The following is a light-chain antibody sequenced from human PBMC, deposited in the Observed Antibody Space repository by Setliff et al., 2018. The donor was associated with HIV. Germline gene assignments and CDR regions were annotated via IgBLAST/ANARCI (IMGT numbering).Light chain of an antibody. CDR1: SSDVGTYNY. Sequence: QSVLTQPASVSGSPGQSITISCTGTSSDVGTYNYVSWYQQHPGKAPKLMIYEVSNRPSGVSNRFSGSKSGNTASPTISGLQAEDEADYYCSSYTSNNLYVFGTGTKVTVL. J-gene: IGLJ1*01. CDR3: SSYTSNNLYV. CDR2: EVS. V-gene: IGLV2-14*01.